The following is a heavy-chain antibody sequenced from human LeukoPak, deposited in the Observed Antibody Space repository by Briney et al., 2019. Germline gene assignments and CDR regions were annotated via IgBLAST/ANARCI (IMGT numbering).Heavy chain of an antibody. J-gene: IGHJ3*02. Sequence: ASVTVSCQASGYTFTGYYMHWVRPAPGQGLEWMGWINPNSGGTNYAQKFQGRVTMTRDTSISTAYMELSRLRSDDTAVYYGARGRDYTDCDAFDIWGQGTMVTVSS. CDR3: ARGRDYTDCDAFDI. CDR2: INPNSGGT. CDR1: GYTFTGYY. D-gene: IGHD4-17*01. V-gene: IGHV1-2*02.